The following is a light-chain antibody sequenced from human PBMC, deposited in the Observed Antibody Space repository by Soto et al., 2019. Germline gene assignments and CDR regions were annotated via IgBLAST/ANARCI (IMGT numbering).Light chain of an antibody. V-gene: IGLV2-14*03. CDR1: STDVGGYTY. J-gene: IGLJ3*02. Sequence: QSALTQPASVSGSPGQSITISCTGFSTDVGGYTYVSWYQQFPGKPPKLMIYEVGNRPSGVSNRFSCSKSGNTASLTISGLQAEDEADYYCSSYTSGSTLVFGGGTKVTVL. CDR2: EVG. CDR3: SSYTSGSTLV.